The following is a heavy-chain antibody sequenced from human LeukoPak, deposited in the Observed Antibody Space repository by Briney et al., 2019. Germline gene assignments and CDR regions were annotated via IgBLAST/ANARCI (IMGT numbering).Heavy chain of an antibody. CDR1: GFTFSSDW. J-gene: IGHJ6*03. CDR2: IKQDGSDK. CDR3: ARDLGVVIAHYYYYYMDV. V-gene: IGHV3-7*01. Sequence: GGSLRLSCAASGFTFSSDWMSWVREAPGKGLEGVANIKQDGSDKYYVDSLKGRFSLSTDNATNSLYLQMNSLRAEDTAVYYCARDLGVVIAHYYYYYMDVWGKGTTVTVSS. D-gene: IGHD3-22*01.